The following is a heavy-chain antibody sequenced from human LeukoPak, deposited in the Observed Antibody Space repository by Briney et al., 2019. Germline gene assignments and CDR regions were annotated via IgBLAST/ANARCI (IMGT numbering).Heavy chain of an antibody. J-gene: IGHJ6*02. CDR1: GYTFTGYY. CDR3: ARVEGYYYDSSGPNPWDYYGMDV. D-gene: IGHD3-22*01. CDR2: INPNSGGT. Sequence: GASVKVSCKASGYTFTGYYMHWVRQAPGQGLEWMGWINPNSGGTNYAQKFQGRVTMTRDTSISTAYMELSRLRSDDTAVYYCARVEGYYYDSSGPNPWDYYGMDVWGQGTTVTVSS. V-gene: IGHV1-2*02.